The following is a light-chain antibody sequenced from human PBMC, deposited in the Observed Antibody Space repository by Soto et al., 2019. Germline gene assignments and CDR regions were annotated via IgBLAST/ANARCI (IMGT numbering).Light chain of an antibody. Sequence: EILLTQSPATLSVSPGERATLSCRASQSVSNNLAWYQQKPGQAPRLLIQGASTRATGIPGRFTGSGSGTEFTLTISSLQSEDFAVYYCQQYNNWSFGQGTRLEIK. CDR2: GAS. J-gene: IGKJ5*01. CDR3: QQYNNWS. CDR1: QSVSNN. V-gene: IGKV3-15*01.